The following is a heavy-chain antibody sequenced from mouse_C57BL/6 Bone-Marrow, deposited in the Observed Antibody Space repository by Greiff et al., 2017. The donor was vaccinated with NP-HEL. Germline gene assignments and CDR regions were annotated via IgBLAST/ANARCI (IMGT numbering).Heavy chain of an antibody. V-gene: IGHV1-76*01. CDR1: GYTFTDYY. CDR3: ARRRRDYFDY. Sequence: VKVVESGAELVRPGASVKLSCKASGYTFTDYYINWVKQRPGQGLEWIARIYPGSGNTYYNEKFKGKATLTAEKSSSTAYMQLSSLTSEDSAVYFCARRRRDYFDYWGQGTTLTVSS. CDR2: IYPGSGNT. J-gene: IGHJ2*01.